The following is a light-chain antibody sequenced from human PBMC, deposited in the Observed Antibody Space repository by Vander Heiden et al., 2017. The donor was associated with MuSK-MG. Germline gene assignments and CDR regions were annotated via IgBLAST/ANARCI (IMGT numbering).Light chain of an antibody. Sequence: DIQMTQSPSSLSASVGDRVTITCRASQSISGYLNWYQQKPGKAPKLLIFAASTLQRGVPARFSGSGSGTDFTLTISSRQPEDFATYYCQQSDSSLLYTFGQGTKLDIK. CDR3: QQSDSSLLYT. V-gene: IGKV1-39*01. J-gene: IGKJ2*01. CDR2: AAS. CDR1: QSISGY.